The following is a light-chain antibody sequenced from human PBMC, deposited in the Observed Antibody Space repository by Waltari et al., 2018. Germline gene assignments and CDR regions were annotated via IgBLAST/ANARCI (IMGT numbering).Light chain of an antibody. V-gene: IGKV1-39*01. J-gene: IGKJ2*01. CDR3: QSSYITLYT. Sequence: DIQLTQSPSSLSASVGDRVPITCRASQTISTYLHWYQQTPGKAPKLLIYAASSLQGGVPSRFSGSGSGTDFTLTITNLQPEDFATYYCQSSYITLYTFGQGTKLEI. CDR2: AAS. CDR1: QTISTY.